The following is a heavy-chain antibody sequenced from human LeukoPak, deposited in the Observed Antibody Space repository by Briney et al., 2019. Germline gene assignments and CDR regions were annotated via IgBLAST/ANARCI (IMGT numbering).Heavy chain of an antibody. Sequence: GGSLRLSCAASGFTFSSYAISWVRQAPGKGLEWVSAISGSGGSTYYADSVKGRFTISRDNSKNTLYLQMNSLRAEDTAVYYCAKELSPRELLAHVDSWGQGTLVTVSS. V-gene: IGHV3-23*01. CDR1: GFTFSSYA. CDR2: ISGSGGST. D-gene: IGHD1-7*01. CDR3: AKELSPRELLAHVDS. J-gene: IGHJ4*02.